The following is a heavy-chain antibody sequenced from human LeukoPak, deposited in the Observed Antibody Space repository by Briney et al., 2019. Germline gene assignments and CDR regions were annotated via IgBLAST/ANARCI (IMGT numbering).Heavy chain of an antibody. Sequence: GGSLRLSCAASGFTVSSNYMSWVRQAPGKGLEWVSVIYSGGSTYYADSVKGRFTISRDNSKYTLYLQMNSLRAEDTAVYYCAREGEGELLGDAFDIWGQGTMVTVSS. V-gene: IGHV3-53*01. CDR3: AREGEGELLGDAFDI. J-gene: IGHJ3*02. CDR2: IYSGGST. CDR1: GFTVSSNY. D-gene: IGHD1-26*01.